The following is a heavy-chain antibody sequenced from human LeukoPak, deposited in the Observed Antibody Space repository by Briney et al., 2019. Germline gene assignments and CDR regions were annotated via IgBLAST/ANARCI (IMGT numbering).Heavy chain of an antibody. Sequence: GGSLRLSCAASGLTFRSYAMGWVRQAPGKGLEWVSAISDSGTSTYYADSVKGRFTISRDNSKNTLYLQMNSLRGEDTAVYYCARDGGYCSSTSCSTHYWGQGTLVTVSS. CDR3: ARDGGYCSSTSCSTHY. CDR2: ISDSGTST. J-gene: IGHJ4*02. D-gene: IGHD2-2*01. V-gene: IGHV3-23*01. CDR1: GLTFRSYA.